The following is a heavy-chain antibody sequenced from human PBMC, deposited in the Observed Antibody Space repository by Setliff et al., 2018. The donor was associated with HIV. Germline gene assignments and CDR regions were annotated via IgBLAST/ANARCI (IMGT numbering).Heavy chain of an antibody. J-gene: IGHJ5*02. CDR2: ISAYNGNT. Sequence: ASVKVSCKGSGYIFNTNGISWVRQAPGQGLEWMGWISAYNGNTNNAQRFQGRVTMTTDTSTSTAYMELRSLRSDDTDVYFCARDSCSSTSCPNWFDPWGQGTLVTVSS. V-gene: IGHV1-18*01. D-gene: IGHD2-2*01. CDR1: GYIFNTNG. CDR3: ARDSCSSTSCPNWFDP.